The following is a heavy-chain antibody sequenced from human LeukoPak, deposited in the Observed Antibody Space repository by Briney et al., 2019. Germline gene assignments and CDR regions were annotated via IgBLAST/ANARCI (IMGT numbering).Heavy chain of an antibody. J-gene: IGHJ4*02. CDR1: GFTFRSYA. CDR3: ARGRVVVTAISEY. Sequence: GGSLRLSCAASGFTFRSYALHWVRQAPGKGLEWVALISYDVSNTYYAASVKGRFTISRDNSKNTLYLQMNSLRAEDTAVYYCARGRVVVTAISEYWGQGTLVTVSS. CDR2: ISYDVSNT. V-gene: IGHV3-30*04. D-gene: IGHD2-21*02.